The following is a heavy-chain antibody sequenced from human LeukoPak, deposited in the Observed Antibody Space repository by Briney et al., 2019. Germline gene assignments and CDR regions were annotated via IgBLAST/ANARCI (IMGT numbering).Heavy chain of an antibody. D-gene: IGHD1-26*01. V-gene: IGHV4-34*01. Sequence: SETLSFTCAVYGGSFSGYYWSWIRQPPGKGLEWIGEINHSGSTNYNPSLKSRVTISVDTSKNQFSLKPSSVTAADTAVYYCARASGSYFDAFDIWGQGTMVTVSS. CDR2: INHSGST. CDR3: ARASGSYFDAFDI. J-gene: IGHJ3*02. CDR1: GGSFSGYY.